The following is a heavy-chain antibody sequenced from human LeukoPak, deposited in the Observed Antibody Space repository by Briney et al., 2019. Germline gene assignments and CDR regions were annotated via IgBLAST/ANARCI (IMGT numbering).Heavy chain of an antibody. CDR1: DYTFTSYG. D-gene: IGHD3-22*01. CDR3: ARDYYDSSGYYFDY. CDR2: ISAYNGNT. V-gene: IGHV1-18*01. Sequence: ASVKVSCKASDYTFTSYGISWVRQAPGQGLEWMGWISAYNGNTNYAQKLQGRVTMTTDTSTSTAYMELRSLRSDDTAVYYCARDYYDSSGYYFDYWGQGTLVTVSS. J-gene: IGHJ4*02.